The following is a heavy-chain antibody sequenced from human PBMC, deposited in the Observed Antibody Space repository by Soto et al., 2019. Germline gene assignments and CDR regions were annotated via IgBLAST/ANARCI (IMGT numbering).Heavy chain of an antibody. CDR2: ISGSGSST. J-gene: IGHJ4*02. D-gene: IGHD3-22*01. V-gene: IGHV3-23*01. CDR1: GFTFSSYA. CDR3: ATGIVVVTDY. Sequence: GGALRLSCADSGFTFSSYAISWVRQAPGKGLEWVSTISGSGSSTYYADSVKGRFTISRDNSKNTLYLQMNSLRAEDTAVYYCATGIVVVTDYWGQGTLVTVSS.